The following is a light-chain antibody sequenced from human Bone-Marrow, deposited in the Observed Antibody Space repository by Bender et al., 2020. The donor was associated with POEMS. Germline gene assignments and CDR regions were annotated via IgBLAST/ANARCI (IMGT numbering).Light chain of an antibody. CDR3: QSADINGTSLV. CDR1: ALANLY. J-gene: IGLJ2*01. CDR2: KDT. V-gene: IGLV3-25*03. Sequence: SYELTQAPSVSVSPGQTARITCSGEALANLYAYWYQQRPGQAPVLVIYKDTQRPSGIPERFSGSSSGTAVTLTISGVRAEDEADYYCQSADINGTSLVFGGGTKVTVL.